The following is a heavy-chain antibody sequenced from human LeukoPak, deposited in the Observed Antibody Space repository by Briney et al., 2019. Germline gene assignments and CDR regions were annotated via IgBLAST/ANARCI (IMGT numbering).Heavy chain of an antibody. CDR2: ISCDGSNK. J-gene: IGHJ4*01. Sequence: GRSLRLSCAASGFIFSSYGVHWVRQAPGKGLEWVAVISCDGSNKYYADSVKGRFTISRDNSKNTLYLQMNSLRAEDTAVYYCAKDRDRTGEYYFDCWGHGTLVTVSS. CDR1: GFIFSSYG. D-gene: IGHD1-14*01. CDR3: AKDRDRTGEYYFDC. V-gene: IGHV3-30*18.